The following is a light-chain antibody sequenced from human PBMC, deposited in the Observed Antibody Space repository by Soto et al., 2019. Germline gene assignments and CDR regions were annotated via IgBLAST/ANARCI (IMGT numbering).Light chain of an antibody. CDR1: SSDVGGYNY. CDR3: SSFTSSRTYV. J-gene: IGLJ1*01. CDR2: EAS. Sequence: QSALTQPASVSGSPGQSITISCTGTSSDVGGYNYVSWYQQHPGKAPKLIICEASNRPSGVSNRFSGSKSGNTASLAISGLQTEDEADYYCSSFTSSRTYVFGTGTKVTVL. V-gene: IGLV2-14*01.